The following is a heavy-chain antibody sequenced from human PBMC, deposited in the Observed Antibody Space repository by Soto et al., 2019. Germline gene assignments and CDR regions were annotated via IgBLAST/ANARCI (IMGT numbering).Heavy chain of an antibody. D-gene: IGHD3-10*01. J-gene: IGHJ3*02. CDR2: INSDGSST. V-gene: IGHV3-74*01. Sequence: EVQLVESGGGLVQPGGSLRLSCAASGFTFSSYWMHRVRQAPGKGLVWVSRINSDGSSTSHADSVKGRFTISRDNAKNTLYLQMNSLRAEDTAVYYCARDGSGSDAFDIWGQGTMVTVSS. CDR1: GFTFSSYW. CDR3: ARDGSGSDAFDI.